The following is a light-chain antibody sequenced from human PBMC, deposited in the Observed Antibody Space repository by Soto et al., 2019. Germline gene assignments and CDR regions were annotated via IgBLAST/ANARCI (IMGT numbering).Light chain of an antibody. V-gene: IGLV6-57*01. J-gene: IGLJ3*02. CDR2: EDN. CDR3: QSYDSDNQV. CDR1: SGSIASNY. Sequence: NFMLTQPHSVSESPGKTVTISCTRTSGSIASNYVQWFQQRPGSSPTTVMFEDNQRPSGVPDRFSGSIDSSSTSASLTISGLRTEDEADSSCQSYDSDNQVFGGGTKLTVL.